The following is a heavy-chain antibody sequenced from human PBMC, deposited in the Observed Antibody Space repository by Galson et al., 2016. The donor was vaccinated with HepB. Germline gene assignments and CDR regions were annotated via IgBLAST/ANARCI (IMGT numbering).Heavy chain of an antibody. V-gene: IGHV1-46*01. CDR1: RYTFTTYW. J-gene: IGHJ4*02. D-gene: IGHD4-17*01. CDR2: INPSGGGT. Sequence: SCKSSRYTFTTYWMHWVRQAPGQGLEWVGVINPSGGGTSYAQKFQGRVSMTSDTSTSTVYMKLISLRSEDTAVYYCARPFYGEYYYFDYWGQGTLVIVSS. CDR3: ARPFYGEYYYFDY.